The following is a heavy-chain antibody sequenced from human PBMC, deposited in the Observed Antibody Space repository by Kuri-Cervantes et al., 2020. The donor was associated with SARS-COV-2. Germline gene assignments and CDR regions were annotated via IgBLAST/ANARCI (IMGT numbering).Heavy chain of an antibody. D-gene: IGHD2-8*01. CDR2: INPNSGGT. Sequence: ASVKVSCKASGYTFTGYYMHWVRQAPGQGLEWMGRINPNSGGTNYAQKFQGRVTMTRDTSISTAYMELSSLRSEDTAVYYCARAAGYCTNGVCPLLDFWGQGTLVTVSS. V-gene: IGHV1-2*06. CDR3: ARAAGYCTNGVCPLLDF. CDR1: GYTFTGYY. J-gene: IGHJ4*02.